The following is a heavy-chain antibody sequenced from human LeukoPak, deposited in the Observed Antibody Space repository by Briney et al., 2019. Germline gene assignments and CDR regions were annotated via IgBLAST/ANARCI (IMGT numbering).Heavy chain of an antibody. V-gene: IGHV1-18*04. D-gene: IGHD6-19*01. CDR2: ISAYNGNT. CDR1: GYTFTSYG. CDR3: ARDPIAVAGTNYYYGMDV. J-gene: IGHJ6*04. Sequence: ASVKVSCKASGYTFTSYGISWVRQAPGQGLEWMGWISAYNGNTNYAQKLQGRVTMTTDTSTSTAYMELRSLRSDDTAVYYCARDPIAVAGTNYYYGMDVWGKGTTVTVSS.